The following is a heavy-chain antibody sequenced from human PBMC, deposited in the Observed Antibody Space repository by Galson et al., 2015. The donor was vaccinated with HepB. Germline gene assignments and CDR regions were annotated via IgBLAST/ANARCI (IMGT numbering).Heavy chain of an antibody. D-gene: IGHD3-10*01. Sequence: SVKVSCKASGYTFSNYYTHWVRHAPGQGLEWIGIINPVGGVTSSAQKFQGRVTMTRDTSTRTVFMELRSLRSEDTAVYYCARATGIAVSRGVTLAFDYWGQGTLVTVSS. J-gene: IGHJ4*02. CDR2: INPVGGVT. V-gene: IGHV1-46*01. CDR1: GYTFSNYY. CDR3: ARATGIAVSRGVTLAFDY.